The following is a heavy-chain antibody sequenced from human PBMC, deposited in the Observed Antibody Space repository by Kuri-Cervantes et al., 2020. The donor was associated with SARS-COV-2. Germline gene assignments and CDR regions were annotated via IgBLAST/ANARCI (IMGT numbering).Heavy chain of an antibody. V-gene: IGHV4-38-2*01. J-gene: IGHJ4*02. CDR3: ARRLKDGPPDY. CDR2: IYHSGST. CDR1: GYSISSGYY. Sequence: SETLSLTCAVSGYSISSGYYWGWIRQPPGKGLEWIGSIYHSGSTYYNPSLKSRVTISVDTSKNQFPLKLSSVTAADTAVYYCARRLKDGPPDYWGQGTLVTVSS.